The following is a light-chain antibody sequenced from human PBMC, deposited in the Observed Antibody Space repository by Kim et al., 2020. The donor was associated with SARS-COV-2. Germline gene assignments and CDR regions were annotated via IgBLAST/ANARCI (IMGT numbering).Light chain of an antibody. CDR2: DKN. CDR3: NSRDRSSNNQV. V-gene: IGLV3-19*01. J-gene: IGLJ3*02. CDR1: SLRNNY. Sequence: GQTVRSTSQGDSLRNNYARRNQQKPGQAPVLVNDDKNNRASGIPDRFSGCNSGNTATVTIAGAQAEDEADYYCNSRDRSSNNQVFGGGTQLTVL.